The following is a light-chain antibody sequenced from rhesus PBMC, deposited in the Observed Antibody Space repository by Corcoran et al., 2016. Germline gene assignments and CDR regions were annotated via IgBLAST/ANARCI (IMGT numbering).Light chain of an antibody. J-gene: IGKJ1*01. Sequence: DIQMTQSPSSLSASVGDTVTITCQASQDITKYLAWYQQKQGKALKFLIYNASTLESGVPSRFSGSGSGALFTLPICSLQPEDFAAYYCQPHSTSPWTFGQGTKVEIK. CDR3: QPHSTSPWT. V-gene: IGKV1-25*01. CDR1: QDITKY. CDR2: NAS.